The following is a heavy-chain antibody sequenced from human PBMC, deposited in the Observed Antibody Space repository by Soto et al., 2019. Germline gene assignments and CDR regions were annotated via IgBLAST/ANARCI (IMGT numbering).Heavy chain of an antibody. J-gene: IGHJ4*02. CDR1: GGSFSGYY. CDR3: ARLGRWETNS. CDR2: IYYSGST. V-gene: IGHV4-31*11. D-gene: IGHD1-26*01. Sequence: SETLSLTCAVYGGSFSGYYWSWIRQHPGKGLEWIGYIYYSGSTYYNPSLKSRVTISVDTSKNQFSLKLSSVTAADTAVYYCARLGRWETNSWGQGTLVTVSS.